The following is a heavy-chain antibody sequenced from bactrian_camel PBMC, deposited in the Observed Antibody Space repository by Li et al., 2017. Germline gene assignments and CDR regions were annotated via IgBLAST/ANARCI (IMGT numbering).Heavy chain of an antibody. CDR1: GYSAVTLC. Sequence: HVQLVESGGGSVQAGGSLRLSCKFATGYSAVTLCMGWFRQTPGKEREGVAAIRTGGGSIWYADSVKGRFTISRDNAKNTVYLQMNSLKPEDTAVYYYVGGGTYYVLGTDYWAQGTQVTVS. CDR3: VGGGTYYVLGTDY. V-gene: IGHV3S1*01. D-gene: IGHD2*01. CDR2: IRTGGGSI. J-gene: IGHJ4*01.